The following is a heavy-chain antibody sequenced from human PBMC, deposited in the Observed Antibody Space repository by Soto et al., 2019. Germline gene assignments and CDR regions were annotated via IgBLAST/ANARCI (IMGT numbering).Heavy chain of an antibody. J-gene: IGHJ4*02. CDR1: GGSISNSGYY. Sequence: SETLSLTCTVSGGSISNSGYYWGRIRQPPGKGLEWIGIIYNSGSTYYNPSLKSRVTISVDTSKNHFSLKLSSVTAADAAVYYCARLRDPYYDILTGYYPDYWGQGALVTVSS. V-gene: IGHV4-39*02. CDR3: ARLRDPYYDILTGYYPDY. D-gene: IGHD3-9*01. CDR2: IYNSGST.